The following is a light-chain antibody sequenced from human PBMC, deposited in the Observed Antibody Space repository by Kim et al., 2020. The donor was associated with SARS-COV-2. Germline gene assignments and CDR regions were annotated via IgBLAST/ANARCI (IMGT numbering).Light chain of an antibody. J-gene: IGKJ5*01. V-gene: IGKV1-5*01. Sequence: ASAGDSVTITCRASQSISTWLAWYQQKPGKAPNLLIYDASSLEAGVPSRFSGSGSGTEFTLTISSLQPNDFATYYCQQYHSYPITFGQGTRLEIK. CDR2: DAS. CDR1: QSISTW. CDR3: QQYHSYPIT.